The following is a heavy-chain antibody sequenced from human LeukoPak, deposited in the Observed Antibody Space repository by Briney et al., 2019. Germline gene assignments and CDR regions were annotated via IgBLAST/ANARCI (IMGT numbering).Heavy chain of an antibody. CDR1: GFTFSSNG. D-gene: IGHD3-10*01. CDR3: AKDRYYYGSGSYYLIDY. J-gene: IGHJ4*02. Sequence: GGSLRLSCVASGFTFSSNGMHWVRQAPGKGLEWVAFIRYDGSNKYYADSVKGRFTISRDNSKNTLYLQMNSLRAEDTAVYYCAKDRYYYGSGSYYLIDYWGQGTLVTVSS. CDR2: IRYDGSNK. V-gene: IGHV3-30*02.